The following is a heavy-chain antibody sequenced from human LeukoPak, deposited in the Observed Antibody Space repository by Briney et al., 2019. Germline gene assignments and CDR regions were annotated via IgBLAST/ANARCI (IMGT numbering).Heavy chain of an antibody. CDR3: ARHRCSGGSCYPNWFDP. Sequence: SETLSLTCAVYGGSFSGYYWSWIRQPPGKGLEWIGEINHSGSTNYNPSLKSRVTISVDTSKNQFSLKLSSVTAADTAVYYCARHRCSGGSCYPNWFDPWGQGTLVTVSS. J-gene: IGHJ5*02. D-gene: IGHD2-15*01. CDR2: INHSGST. V-gene: IGHV4-34*01. CDR1: GGSFSGYY.